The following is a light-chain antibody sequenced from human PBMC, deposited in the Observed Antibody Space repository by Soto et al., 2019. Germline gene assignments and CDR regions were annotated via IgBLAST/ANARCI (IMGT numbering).Light chain of an antibody. V-gene: IGKV3-15*01. Sequence: EIVMTQSPATLSVSPGERATLSCRASQSVSSNLAWYQLKPGQAPRLLIYGASTRATGIPARFSGSGSGTEFTLTISILQSEDFAVYYCQQYNNWPPYTFGQGTKLEIK. CDR2: GAS. CDR3: QQYNNWPPYT. J-gene: IGKJ2*01. CDR1: QSVSSN.